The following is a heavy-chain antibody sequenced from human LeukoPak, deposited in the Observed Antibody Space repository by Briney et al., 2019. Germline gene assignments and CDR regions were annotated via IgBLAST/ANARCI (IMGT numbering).Heavy chain of an antibody. CDR3: VRVGNSLNYFDC. D-gene: IGHD3-16*01. CDR2: IRSSGSTT. Sequence: PGGSLRLSCAASGFSFSSYEMNWVRQAPGKGLEWVLYIRSSGSTTYYADSVKGRFTISRDNAKDSLYLQMNSLRAEDTAVYYCVRVGNSLNYFDCWGQGTLVTVSS. CDR1: GFSFSSYE. V-gene: IGHV3-48*03. J-gene: IGHJ4*02.